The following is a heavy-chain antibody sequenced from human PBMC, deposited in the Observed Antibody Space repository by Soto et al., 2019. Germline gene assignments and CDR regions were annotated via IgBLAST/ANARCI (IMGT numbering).Heavy chain of an antibody. V-gene: IGHV4-59*01. J-gene: IGHJ3*02. D-gene: IGHD4-17*01. Sequence: PSETLSLTCTVSGGSISSYYWSWIRQPPGKGLEWIGYIYYSGSTNYNPSLESRVTISVDTSKNQFSLKLSSVTAADTAVYYCARGPSTVDAFDIWGQGTMVTVSS. CDR3: ARGPSTVDAFDI. CDR2: IYYSGST. CDR1: GGSISSYY.